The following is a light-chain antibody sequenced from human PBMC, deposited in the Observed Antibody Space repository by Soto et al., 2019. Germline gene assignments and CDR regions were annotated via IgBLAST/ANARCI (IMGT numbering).Light chain of an antibody. CDR3: SSYAGSNWWV. CDR1: SSNIGNNY. Sequence: QSVLTQPPSVSAAPGQKVTISCSGSSSNIGNNYVSWYQQLPGTAPKLLIYENNKRPSGIPDRFSGSKSGTSATLTVSGLQAEDEADYYCSSYAGSNWWVFGTGTKVTVL. J-gene: IGLJ1*01. CDR2: ENN. V-gene: IGLV1-51*02.